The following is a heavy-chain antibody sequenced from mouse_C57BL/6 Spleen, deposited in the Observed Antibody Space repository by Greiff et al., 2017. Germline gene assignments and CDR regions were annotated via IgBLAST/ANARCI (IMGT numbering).Heavy chain of an antibody. CDR3: ARGNGDGDWY. CDR2: IYPGDGDT. Sequence: QVQLQQSGPALVKPGASVKISCKASGYAFRSSWMNWVKQRPGTGLEWIGRIYPGDGDTNYNGKFKGKATLTADKSSSTAYMQLSSLTSEDSAVYFCARGNGDGDWYWGQGTLVTVSA. V-gene: IGHV1-82*01. CDR1: GYAFRSSW. J-gene: IGHJ3*01. D-gene: IGHD2-13*01.